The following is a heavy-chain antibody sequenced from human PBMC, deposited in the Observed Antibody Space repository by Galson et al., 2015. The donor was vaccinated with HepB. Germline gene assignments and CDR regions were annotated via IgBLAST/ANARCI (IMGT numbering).Heavy chain of an antibody. CDR1: GVTFSSYA. V-gene: IGHV1-69*13. D-gene: IGHD3-22*01. CDR3: ARGGGEPQYYYDSSGYYLGGFDY. Sequence: SVKVSCKASGVTFSSYAISWVRQAPGHGLEWMGGIIPIFGTANYAQKSQGRVTITADESASTAYMELSSLRSEDTAVDYCARGGGEPQYYYDSSGYYLGGFDYWGQGTLVTVSS. CDR2: IIPIFGTA. J-gene: IGHJ4*02.